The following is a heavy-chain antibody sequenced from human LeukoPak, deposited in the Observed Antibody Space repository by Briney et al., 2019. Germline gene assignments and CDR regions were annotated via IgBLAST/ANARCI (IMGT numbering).Heavy chain of an antibody. CDR2: MNPNSGNT. Sequence: ASVKVSCKASGYTFTSYDINWVRQATGQGLEWMGWMNPNSGNTGYAQKLQGRVTMTRNTSISTAYMELSSLRSEDTAVYYCARRHTVTMERDAFDIWGQGTMVTVSS. CDR1: GYTFTSYD. J-gene: IGHJ3*02. V-gene: IGHV1-8*01. CDR3: ARRHTVTMERDAFDI. D-gene: IGHD4-17*01.